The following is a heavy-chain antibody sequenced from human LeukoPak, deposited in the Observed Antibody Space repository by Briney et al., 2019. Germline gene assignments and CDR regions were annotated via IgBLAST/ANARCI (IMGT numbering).Heavy chain of an antibody. CDR2: ISYDGSNK. CDR3: AKEVQVERRKDGFDI. Sequence: PGGSLRLSCAASGFTFSSYGMHWVRQAPGKGLEWVAVISYDGSNKYYADSVKGRFTISRDNSKNTLYLQMNSLRAEDTAVYYCAKEVQVERRKDGFDIRGQGTMVTVSS. CDR1: GFTFSSYG. D-gene: IGHD1-1*01. V-gene: IGHV3-30*18. J-gene: IGHJ3*02.